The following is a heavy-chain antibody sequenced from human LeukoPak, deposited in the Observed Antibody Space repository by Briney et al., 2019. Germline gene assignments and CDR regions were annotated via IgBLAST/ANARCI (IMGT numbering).Heavy chain of an antibody. V-gene: IGHV4-39*07. CDR1: GGSMSSSSYY. Sequence: SETLSLTCTVSGGSMSSSSYYWGWIRQPPGKGLEWIGSIYYSGSTYYNPSLKSRVTISVDTSKNQFSLKLSSVTAADTAVYYCARGDRPREIPPLIRKKNAFDIWGQGTMVTVSS. D-gene: IGHD2-8*01. CDR3: ARGDRPREIPPLIRKKNAFDI. J-gene: IGHJ3*02. CDR2: IYYSGST.